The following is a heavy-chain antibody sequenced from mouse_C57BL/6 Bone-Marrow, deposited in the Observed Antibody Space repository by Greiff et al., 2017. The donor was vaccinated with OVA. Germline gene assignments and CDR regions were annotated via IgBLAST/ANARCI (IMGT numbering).Heavy chain of an antibody. CDR1: GYTFTSYW. J-gene: IGHJ2*01. CDR3: AGGVDY. V-gene: IGHV1-50*01. CDR2: IDPSDSYT. Sequence: QVQLQQPGAELVKPGASVKLSCKASGYTFTSYWMQWVKQRPGQGLEWIGEIDPSDSYTNYNQKFKGKATLTVDTSSSTAYMQLSSLTSEDSAVYYCAGGVDYWGQGTTLTVSS.